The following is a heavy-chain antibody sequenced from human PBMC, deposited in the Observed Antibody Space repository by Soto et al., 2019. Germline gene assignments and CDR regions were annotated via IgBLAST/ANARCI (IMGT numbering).Heavy chain of an antibody. J-gene: IGHJ4*02. CDR1: GFTLSSYC. V-gene: IGHV3-74*01. Sequence: EVQLVESGGGLVQPGGSLRLSCAASGFTLSSYCMHWVRQTPGKGLVWVSRINSDGSSTRYADFVKGRFTISSDNAKNTLYLQLNSLRAEDTSVYYCARAGGIVDYWGQGALVTVSS. CDR3: ARAGGIVDY. D-gene: IGHD1-26*01. CDR2: INSDGSST.